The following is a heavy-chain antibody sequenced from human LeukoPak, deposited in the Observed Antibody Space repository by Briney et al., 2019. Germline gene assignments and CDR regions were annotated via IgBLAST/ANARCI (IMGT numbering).Heavy chain of an antibody. CDR2: IYPGDSDT. J-gene: IGHJ4*02. CDR3: ARQGYTYGFDY. Sequence: RGESLNISCKGSGYSFTNYWIGWVRQVPGKGLEWMGIIYPGDSDTRYSPSFQGQVTISADKSISTAYLQWSSLKASDTAMYYCARQGYTYGFDYWGQGTLVAVSS. CDR1: GYSFTNYW. V-gene: IGHV5-51*01. D-gene: IGHD5-18*01.